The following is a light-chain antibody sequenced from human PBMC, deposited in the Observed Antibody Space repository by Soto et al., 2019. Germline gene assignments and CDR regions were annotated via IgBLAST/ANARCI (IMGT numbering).Light chain of an antibody. CDR3: QRYNSWPLT. Sequence: EIVLTQSPGTLSLSPGESATLSCRASQSVSSSYLAWYQQKPGQAPRLLIYGASSRATGIPDRFSGSGSGTDFTLTISRLEPEDFAVYYCQRYNSWPLTFGGGTKVDIK. CDR2: GAS. CDR1: QSVSSSY. V-gene: IGKV3-20*01. J-gene: IGKJ4*01.